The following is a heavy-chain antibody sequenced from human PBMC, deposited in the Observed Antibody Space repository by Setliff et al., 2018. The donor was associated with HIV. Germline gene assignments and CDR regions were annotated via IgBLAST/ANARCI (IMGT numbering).Heavy chain of an antibody. CDR2: ISSSGTT. Sequence: LSLTCVVSDDSFSNYDWTWIRQSPGKALEWIGYISSSGTTNYNPSLRSRVTISMETSNTRFSLWLRSATAADTATYFCARLGRAIDDGGSSLRLDFWGQGMLVTVYS. D-gene: IGHD2-21*01. CDR1: DDSFSNYD. J-gene: IGHJ4*02. V-gene: IGHV4-4*09. CDR3: ARLGRAIDDGGSSLRLDF.